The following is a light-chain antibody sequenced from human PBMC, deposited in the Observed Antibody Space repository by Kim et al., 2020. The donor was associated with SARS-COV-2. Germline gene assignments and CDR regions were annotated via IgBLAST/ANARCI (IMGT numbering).Light chain of an antibody. CDR3: LQYYTYPYT. J-gene: IGKJ2*01. Sequence: DIQMTQSPSAMSASVGDRVTITCRASQGISHYVAWFQQKPGKVPNRLIYAASSLQNGVPSRFSGSGSGTEFTLTVSSLQPEDFATYFCLQYYTYPYTFGQGTKLEI. V-gene: IGKV1-17*03. CDR2: AAS. CDR1: QGISHY.